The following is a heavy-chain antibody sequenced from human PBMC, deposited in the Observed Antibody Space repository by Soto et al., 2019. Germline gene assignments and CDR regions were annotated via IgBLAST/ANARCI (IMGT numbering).Heavy chain of an antibody. CDR1: GYSFTTYC. CDR3: AREMWTRSGPQNFFDY. D-gene: IGHD6-25*01. V-gene: IGHV1-18*01. CDR2: ISPSSGYT. J-gene: IGHJ4*02. Sequence: ASVKVSCKASGYSFTTYCFCWVRQVPGQGLEWMGYISPSSGYTTYAPNLQDRVIMTTDSSTTTVYMELRSLRSDATAVYSCAREMWTRSGPQNFFDYWGQGALLTVSS.